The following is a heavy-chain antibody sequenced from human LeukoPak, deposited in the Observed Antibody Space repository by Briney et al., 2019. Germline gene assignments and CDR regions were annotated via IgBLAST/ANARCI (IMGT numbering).Heavy chain of an antibody. D-gene: IGHD3-22*01. CDR3: ARVGYYDSSGSYSVGNWFDP. V-gene: IGHV1-2*02. CDR1: GYTFTVYD. CDR2: INPNGGGT. J-gene: IGHJ5*02. Sequence: AAGTVSFTASGYTFTVYDMHWVRQAPGQGLEWMGWINPNGGGTNYAQKFQGRGTMTRDTFISTAYMELSRLRSDDTAVYYCARVGYYDSSGSYSVGNWFDPWGQGALVTVSS.